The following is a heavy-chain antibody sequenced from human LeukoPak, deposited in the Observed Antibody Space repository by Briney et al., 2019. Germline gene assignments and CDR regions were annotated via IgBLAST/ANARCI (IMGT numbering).Heavy chain of an antibody. Sequence: ASVKVSCKASGGTFSSYAISWVRQAPGQGLEWMGGIIPIFGTANYAQKFQGRVTITTDESTSTAYMELSSLRTEDTAVYYCARDHHCSGGSCPNWFDPWGQGTLVTVSS. CDR1: GGTFSSYA. J-gene: IGHJ5*02. CDR2: IIPIFGTA. D-gene: IGHD2-15*01. CDR3: ARDHHCSGGSCPNWFDP. V-gene: IGHV1-69*05.